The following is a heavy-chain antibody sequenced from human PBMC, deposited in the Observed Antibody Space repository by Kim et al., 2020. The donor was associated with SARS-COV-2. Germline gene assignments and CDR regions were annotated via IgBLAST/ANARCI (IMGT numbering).Heavy chain of an antibody. J-gene: IGHJ6*02. Sequence: YPSDSDTRYSPSFQGQVTISADKSISTAYLQWSSLKASDTAMYYCARKDVWGQGTTVTVSS. V-gene: IGHV5-51*01. CDR3: ARKDV. CDR2: YPSDSDT.